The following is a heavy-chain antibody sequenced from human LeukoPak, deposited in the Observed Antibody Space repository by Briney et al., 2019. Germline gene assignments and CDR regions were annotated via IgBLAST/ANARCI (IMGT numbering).Heavy chain of an antibody. CDR1: GFTFSSYV. CDR3: AKLEYSSSSVIYYYYYGMDV. J-gene: IGHJ6*02. D-gene: IGHD6-6*01. V-gene: IGHV3-23*01. Sequence: GSLRLSCAASGFTFSSYVMSWVRQPPGKGLEGVSATSVGGGSTYYADSVKGRFTISRDNSKNTLYLQMNSLRAEDTAVYYCAKLEYSSSSVIYYYYYGMDVWGQGTTVTVSS. CDR2: TSVGGGST.